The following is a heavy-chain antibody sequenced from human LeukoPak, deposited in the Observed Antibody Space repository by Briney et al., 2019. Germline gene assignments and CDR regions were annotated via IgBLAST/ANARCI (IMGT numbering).Heavy chain of an antibody. Sequence: GGSLRLSCAASGFTFSSYSMNWVRQAPGKGLEWVSSISSSSSYIYYADSVKGRFTISRDNAKNSLYLQMNSLRAEDTAVYYCARVRYDILTGGYYFDYWGQGTLVTVFS. J-gene: IGHJ4*02. CDR3: ARVRYDILTGGYYFDY. D-gene: IGHD3-9*01. CDR2: ISSSSSYI. CDR1: GFTFSSYS. V-gene: IGHV3-21*01.